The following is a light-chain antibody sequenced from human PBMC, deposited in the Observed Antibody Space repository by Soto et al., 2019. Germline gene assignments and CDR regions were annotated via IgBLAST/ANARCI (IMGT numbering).Light chain of an antibody. CDR2: GTS. Sequence: EIVLTQSPGTLSLSPGERATLSCRASQSVSSSYLAWYQQKPGQAPGLLIYGTSSRATGIPDRFSGSGSGTDFTLTISRLEPEDFAVYYCQQYASSPWTFGQGTKVEIK. V-gene: IGKV3-20*01. CDR1: QSVSSSY. CDR3: QQYASSPWT. J-gene: IGKJ1*01.